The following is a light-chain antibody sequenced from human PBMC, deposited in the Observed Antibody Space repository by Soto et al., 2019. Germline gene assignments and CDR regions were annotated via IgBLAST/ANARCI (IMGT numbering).Light chain of an antibody. CDR3: GSYTSTDTPFV. CDR2: EVN. Sequence: QSALSQPSSVSLSPGQSITISCTGTSTDVGGYNYVSLYQHHPGKGPKLIIYEVNNRPSGVSDRFSGSKSGNKASLTISNLEAEDESDYYCGSYTSTDTPFVFGTGTKVNVL. CDR1: STDVGGYNY. J-gene: IGLJ1*01. V-gene: IGLV2-14*01.